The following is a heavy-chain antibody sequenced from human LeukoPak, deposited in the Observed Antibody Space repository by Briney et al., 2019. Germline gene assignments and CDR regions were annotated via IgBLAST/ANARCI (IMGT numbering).Heavy chain of an antibody. V-gene: IGHV4-30-4*01. CDR1: GGSISSGDYY. Sequence: SETLSLTCTVSGGSISSGDYYWSWIRQPPGKGLEWIGYIYYSGSTYYNPSLKSRVTISVDTSKNQFSLKLSSVTAADTAVYYCAGSSGYYNREYFQHWGQGTLVTVSS. CDR3: AGSSGYYNREYFQH. CDR2: IYYSGST. J-gene: IGHJ1*01. D-gene: IGHD3-22*01.